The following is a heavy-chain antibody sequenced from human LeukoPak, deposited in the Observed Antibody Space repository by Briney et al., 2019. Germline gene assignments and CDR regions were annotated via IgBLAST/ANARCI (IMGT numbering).Heavy chain of an antibody. Sequence: ASVKVSCKASGYTFTSYGISWVRQAPGQGLEWMGWISAYNGNTNYAQKLQGRVTMTTDTSTSTAYMELRSLRSDDTAIYYCAKASGDFVWGTIDYWAREPWSPSPQ. CDR1: GYTFTSYG. D-gene: IGHD3-16*01. J-gene: IGHJ4*02. V-gene: IGHV1-18*01. CDR3: AKASGDFVWGTIDY. CDR2: ISAYNGNT.